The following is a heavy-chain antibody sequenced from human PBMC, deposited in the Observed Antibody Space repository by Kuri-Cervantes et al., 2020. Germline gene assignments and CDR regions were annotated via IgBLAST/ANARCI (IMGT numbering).Heavy chain of an antibody. CDR1: GFTFSSYA. J-gene: IGHJ4*02. CDR3: ARPPYCSGGSCYWYYFDY. V-gene: IGHV3-30*07. D-gene: IGHD2-15*01. CDR2: ISYDGSNK. Sequence: GESLKISCAASGFTFSSYAMHWVRQAPGKGLEWVAVISYDGSNKYYAGSVKGRFTISRDNAKNSLYLQMNSLRAEDTAVYYCARPPYCSGGSCYWYYFDYWGQGTLVTVSS.